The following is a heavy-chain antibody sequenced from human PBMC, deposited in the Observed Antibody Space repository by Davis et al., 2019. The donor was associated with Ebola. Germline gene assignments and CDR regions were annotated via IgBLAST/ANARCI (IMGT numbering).Heavy chain of an antibody. D-gene: IGHD3-22*01. CDR3: AKDSNFDNSGYSSYYFDY. V-gene: IGHV3-33*06. J-gene: IGHJ4*02. Sequence: SVRGRFTISRDNSKNTLYLQMNSLRAEDTAVYYCAKDSNFDNSGYSSYYFDYWGQGTLVTVSS.